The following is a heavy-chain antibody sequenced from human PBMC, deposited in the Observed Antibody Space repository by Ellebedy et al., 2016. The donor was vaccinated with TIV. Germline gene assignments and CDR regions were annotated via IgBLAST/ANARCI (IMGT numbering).Heavy chain of an antibody. Sequence: SETLSLXXTVSGGSISGYYWSWIRQPPGKGLEWIAYIYFSGRTNYNPSLQSRLTLSLDTSNNQFSLRLTSVTAADTAIYFCVRDRSYPSGWAYDKWGQGILVTVSS. V-gene: IGHV4-4*08. CDR2: IYFSGRT. J-gene: IGHJ4*02. CDR1: GGSISGYY. D-gene: IGHD6-19*01. CDR3: VRDRSYPSGWAYDK.